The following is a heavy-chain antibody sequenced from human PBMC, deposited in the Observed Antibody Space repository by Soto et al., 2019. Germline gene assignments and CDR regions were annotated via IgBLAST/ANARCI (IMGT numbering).Heavy chain of an antibody. Sequence: EVQVLESGGDLVQPGGSLRLSCAASGFTFSTYSMNWVRQAPGKGLEWVSYISSRSYTIYYVDSVKGRFTISRDNAKNSLYLQMNSLRDEDTAVYYCARGGSSSDNGMDVWGQGTTVTVSS. CDR1: GFTFSTYS. CDR3: ARGGSSSDNGMDV. J-gene: IGHJ6*02. V-gene: IGHV3-48*02. D-gene: IGHD6-6*01. CDR2: ISSRSYTI.